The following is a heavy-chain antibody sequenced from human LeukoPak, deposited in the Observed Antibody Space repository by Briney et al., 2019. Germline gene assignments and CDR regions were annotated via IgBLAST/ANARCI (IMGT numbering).Heavy chain of an antibody. Sequence: ASVKVSCKASGYTFTSYDINWVRQATGQGLEWMGWRNPNSGNTGYAQKFQGRVTMTRNTSISTAYMQLRRLRSEDTAVYYCARDTSSGWNSSEPWGPGTLVTVSS. CDR3: ARDTSSGWNSSEP. D-gene: IGHD6-19*01. J-gene: IGHJ5*02. V-gene: IGHV1-8*01. CDR1: GYTFTSYD. CDR2: RNPNSGNT.